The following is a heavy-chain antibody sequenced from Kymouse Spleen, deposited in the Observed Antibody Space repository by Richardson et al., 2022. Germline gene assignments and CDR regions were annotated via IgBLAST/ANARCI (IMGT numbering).Heavy chain of an antibody. CDR3: ASITGTTNYYYGMDV. Sequence: QVQLQQWGAGLLKPSETLSLTCAVYGGSFSGYYWSWIRQPPGKGLEWIGEINHSGSTNYNPSLKSRVTISVDTSKNQFSLKLSSVTAADTAVYYCASITGTTNYYYGMDVWGQGTTVTVSS. CDR2: INHSGST. J-gene: IGHJ6*02. D-gene: IGHD1-7*01. CDR1: GGSFSGYY. V-gene: IGHV4-34*01.